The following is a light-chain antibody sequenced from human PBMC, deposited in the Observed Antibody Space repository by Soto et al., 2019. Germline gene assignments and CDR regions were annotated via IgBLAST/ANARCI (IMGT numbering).Light chain of an antibody. Sequence: EIVLTQSPATLSLSPGERATLSCRASQSVGSYFAWYQQKPGQAPRLLIYDASNRATGIPARFSGSVSGTDFTLTISSLESEDFAVYYCLQRSTWPLTFGQGTKVEIK. CDR1: QSVGSY. CDR2: DAS. V-gene: IGKV3-11*01. J-gene: IGKJ1*01. CDR3: LQRSTWPLT.